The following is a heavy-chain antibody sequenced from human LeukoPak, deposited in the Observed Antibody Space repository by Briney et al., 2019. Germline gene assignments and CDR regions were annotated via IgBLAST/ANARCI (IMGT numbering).Heavy chain of an antibody. CDR2: INPNSGGT. V-gene: IGHV1-2*02. D-gene: IGHD5-18*01. J-gene: IGHJ5*02. CDR1: GYSFSDYY. CDR3: ARGPFRNVDTAMIASRFDP. Sequence: ASVKVSCKASGYSFSDYYLHWVRQAPGQGLEWMGWINPNSGGTNYAQKFQGRVTMTRDTSITTAYMELRRLRSDDTAVFYCARGPFRNVDTAMIASRFDPWGQGTLVTVSS.